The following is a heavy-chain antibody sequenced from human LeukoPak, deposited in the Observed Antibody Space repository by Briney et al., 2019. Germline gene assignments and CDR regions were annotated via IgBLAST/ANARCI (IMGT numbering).Heavy chain of an antibody. D-gene: IGHD3-3*01. CDR2: IFHTGRT. CDR3: ARNGVVITRGAFDI. Sequence: SGTLSLTCVVSGGSISDTNYWSWVRQSPGKGLEWIGEIFHTGRTNSNPSLKSRATLSVDKSKNQFSLKMNSVTAADTAMYYCARNGVVITRGAFDIWGQGTMVTVSS. J-gene: IGHJ3*02. V-gene: IGHV4-4*02. CDR1: GGSISDTNY.